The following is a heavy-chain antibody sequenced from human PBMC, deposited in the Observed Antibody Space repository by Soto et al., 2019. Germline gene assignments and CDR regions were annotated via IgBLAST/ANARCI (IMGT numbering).Heavy chain of an antibody. CDR1: GGSISSGDYY. J-gene: IGHJ5*02. CDR2: IYYSGST. D-gene: IGHD2-15*01. CDR3: AREVVAATPHWFDP. Sequence: SETLSLTCTVSGGSISSGDYYWSWIRQPPGKGLEWIGYIYYSGSTYYNPSLKSRVTISVDTSKNQFSLKLSSVTAADTAVYYCAREVVAATPHWFDPWGQGTLVTVSS. V-gene: IGHV4-30-4*01.